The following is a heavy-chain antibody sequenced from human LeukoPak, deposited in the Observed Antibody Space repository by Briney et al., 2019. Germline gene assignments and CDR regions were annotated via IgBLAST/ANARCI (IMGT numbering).Heavy chain of an antibody. CDR1: GGSISSGGYS. V-gene: IGHV4-30-2*01. Sequence: KPSQTLSLTCAVSGGSISSGGYSWSWIRQPLGKGLEWIGYIYHSGSTYYNPSLKSRVTISVDRSKNQFSLKLSSVTAADTAVYYCARVHYDFWSGYSNYFDYWGQGTLVTVSS. D-gene: IGHD3-3*01. J-gene: IGHJ4*02. CDR3: ARVHYDFWSGYSNYFDY. CDR2: IYHSGST.